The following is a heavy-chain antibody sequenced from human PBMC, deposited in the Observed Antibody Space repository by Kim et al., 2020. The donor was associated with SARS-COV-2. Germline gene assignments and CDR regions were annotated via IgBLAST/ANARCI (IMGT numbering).Heavy chain of an antibody. D-gene: IGHD3-16*01. V-gene: IGHV3-23*01. J-gene: IGHJ4*02. Sequence: GGSLRLSCAASGFTFSNYGMSWVRQAPGKGLEWVSSISGSGGSTYYADSVKGRFTISRDSFKDTLYLQMNSLRAEDTAVYYCAKIMTTIKWFDYWGQGTLVTVSS. CDR1: GFTFSNYG. CDR3: AKIMTTIKWFDY. CDR2: ISGSGGST.